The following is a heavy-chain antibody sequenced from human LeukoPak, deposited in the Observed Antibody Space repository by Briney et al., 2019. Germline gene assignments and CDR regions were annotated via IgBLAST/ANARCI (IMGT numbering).Heavy chain of an antibody. CDR2: ISSDGSYK. CDR1: GFTFSSYW. J-gene: IGHJ6*02. V-gene: IGHV3-33*08. Sequence: PGGSLRLSCAASGFTFSSYWMHWVRQAPGKGLEWVAVISSDGSYKHYADSVKGRFTFSRDNSKTTLYLQMNSLRVEDTAVYYCARGYYYAMDVWGQGTTVTVSS. CDR3: ARGYYYAMDV.